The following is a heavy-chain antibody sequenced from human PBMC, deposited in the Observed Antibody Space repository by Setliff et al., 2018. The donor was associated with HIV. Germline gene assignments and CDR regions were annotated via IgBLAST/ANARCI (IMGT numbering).Heavy chain of an antibody. CDR2: VNHKGTT. D-gene: IGHD3-16*01. CDR3: ARAGRRTGHSYTWFDP. Sequence: PSETLSLTCAVYGGSFSNYYWTWIRQSPGRGIEWIGEVNHKGTTNYSPSLKSRASISADTSKNQFSLKLNSVTAADTAVYYCARAGRRTGHSYTWFDPWGQGTLVTVSS. V-gene: IGHV4-34*01. CDR1: GGSFSNYY. J-gene: IGHJ5*02.